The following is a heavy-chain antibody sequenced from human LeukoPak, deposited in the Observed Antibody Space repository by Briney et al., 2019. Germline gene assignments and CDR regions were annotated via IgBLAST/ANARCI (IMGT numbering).Heavy chain of an antibody. D-gene: IGHD2-2*01. CDR3: ARGLYQLLTRQNWFDP. Sequence: GASVKVSCKASGYTFTGYYVHWVRQAPGQGLEWMGWINPNSGGTNYAQKFQGRVTMTRDTSISTAYMELSRLRSDDTAVYYCARGLYQLLTRQNWFDPWGQGTLVTVSS. CDR1: GYTFTGYY. CDR2: INPNSGGT. J-gene: IGHJ5*02. V-gene: IGHV1-2*02.